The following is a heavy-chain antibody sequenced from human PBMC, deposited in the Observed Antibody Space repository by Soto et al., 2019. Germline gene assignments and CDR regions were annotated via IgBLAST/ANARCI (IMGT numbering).Heavy chain of an antibody. D-gene: IGHD6-13*01. J-gene: IGHJ6*02. V-gene: IGHV1-18*04. CDR3: ARDVPLEYSSSWRNYYYGMDV. Sequence: QVQLVQSGAEVKKPGASVKVSCKASGYTSTSYGISWVRQAPGQGLEWMGWISAYNGNTNYAQKLQGRVTMTTDTSTSTAYMELRSLRSDDSVVYYRARDVPLEYSSSWRNYYYGMDVWGQGTTVTVSS. CDR2: ISAYNGNT. CDR1: GYTSTSYG.